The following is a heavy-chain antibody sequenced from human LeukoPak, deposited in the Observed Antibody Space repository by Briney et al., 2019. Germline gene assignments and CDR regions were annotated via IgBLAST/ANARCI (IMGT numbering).Heavy chain of an antibody. V-gene: IGHV3-7*01. CDR1: GFTFSRYW. CDR3: AREGCSGGSCYHNWFDP. J-gene: IGHJ5*02. CDR2: INQEGSEK. Sequence: GGSLRLSCAASGFTFSRYWMSWVRQAPGKGLEWVANINQEGSEKYYVDSVKGRFTISRDNAKNSLYLQMNSLSAEDTAVYYCAREGCSGGSCYHNWFDPWGQGTLVTVSS. D-gene: IGHD2-15*01.